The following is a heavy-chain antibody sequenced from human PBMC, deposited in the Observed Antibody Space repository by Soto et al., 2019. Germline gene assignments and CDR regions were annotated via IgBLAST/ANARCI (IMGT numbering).Heavy chain of an antibody. CDR2: ISYDGSDK. D-gene: IGHD3-16*01. CDR1: GCTFRSYG. Sequence: PGGSLRLCCADTGCTFRSYGMHWVRQAPGKGLEWVAVISYDGSDKYYGDSVKGRFTISRDDSKNTLYLQMNSLRVEDTAIYYCAKTAGYDYVWGSSGLDP. V-gene: IGHV3-30*18. CDR3: AKTAGYDYVWGSSGLDP. J-gene: IGHJ5*02.